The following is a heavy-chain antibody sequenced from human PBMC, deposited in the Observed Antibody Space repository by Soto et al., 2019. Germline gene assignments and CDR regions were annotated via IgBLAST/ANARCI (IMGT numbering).Heavy chain of an antibody. CDR1: GGTFSSYA. D-gene: IGHD5-12*01. J-gene: IGHJ6*02. CDR2: IIPIFGTA. CDR3: ASGEGREMATISYYYGMDV. V-gene: IGHV1-69*13. Sequence: SVKVSCKASGGTFSSYAISWVRQAPGQGLEWMGGIIPIFGTANYAQKFQGRVTITADESTSTAYMELSSLRSEDTAVYYCASGEGREMATISYYYGMDVWGQGTTVTVSS.